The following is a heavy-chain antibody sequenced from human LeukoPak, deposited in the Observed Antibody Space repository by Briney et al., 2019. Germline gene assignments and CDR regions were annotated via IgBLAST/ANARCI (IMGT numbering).Heavy chain of an antibody. CDR3: AREREMAIDY. Sequence: PGGSLRLSCAASGFTVSSNYMSWIRQAPGKGLEWVSVIYSGGSTYYADSVKGRFTISRDNSKNTLYLQMNSLRAEDTAVYYCAREREMAIDYWGQGTLVTVSS. CDR2: IYSGGST. V-gene: IGHV3-53*01. J-gene: IGHJ4*02. CDR1: GFTVSSNY. D-gene: IGHD5-24*01.